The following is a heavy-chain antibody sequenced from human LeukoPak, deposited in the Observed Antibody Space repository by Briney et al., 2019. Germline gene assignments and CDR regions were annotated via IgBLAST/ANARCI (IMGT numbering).Heavy chain of an antibody. CDR1: GFTFDDYA. D-gene: IGHD4-17*01. Sequence: QPGRSLRLSCAASGFTFDDYAMHWVRQAPGKGLEWVSGISWNGGSIGYADSVKGRFTISRDNAKNSLYLQMNSLRAEDTALYYCATTKGDYVFQHWGQGTLVTVSS. J-gene: IGHJ1*01. V-gene: IGHV3-9*01. CDR2: ISWNGGSI. CDR3: ATTKGDYVFQH.